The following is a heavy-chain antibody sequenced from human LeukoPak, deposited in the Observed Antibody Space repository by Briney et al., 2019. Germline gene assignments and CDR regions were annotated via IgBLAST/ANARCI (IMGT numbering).Heavy chain of an antibody. V-gene: IGHV4-59*01. CDR2: IYYSGIT. D-gene: IGHD4-17*01. J-gene: IGHJ4*02. CDR1: GGSIRSYY. Sequence: SETLSLTCTVSGGSIRSYYWSWIRQPPGKGLEWIGYIYYSGITNYNPSLKSRVTISVDTSKNQFSLKLSSVTAADTAVYYCARGNYGDSYWGQGTLVTVSS. CDR3: ARGNYGDSY.